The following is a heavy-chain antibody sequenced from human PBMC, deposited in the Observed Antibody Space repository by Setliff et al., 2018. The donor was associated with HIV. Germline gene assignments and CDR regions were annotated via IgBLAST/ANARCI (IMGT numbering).Heavy chain of an antibody. D-gene: IGHD2-2*01. CDR2: FYHTGST. V-gene: IGHV4-59*11. CDR3: ARLTSGWDNHIDY. Sequence: PSETLSLTCTVSGGSIRSHYWSWIRQPPGKGLEWIGSFYHTGSTHYNPSLKSRTTMSLDTSRNQVSLKLSSVSAADTAVYYCARLTSGWDNHIDYWGQGKLVTVSS. J-gene: IGHJ4*02. CDR1: GGSIRSHY.